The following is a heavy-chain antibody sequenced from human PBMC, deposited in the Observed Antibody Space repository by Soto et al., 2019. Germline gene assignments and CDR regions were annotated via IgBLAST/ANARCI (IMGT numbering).Heavy chain of an antibody. Sequence: QVQLVQSAAEVKKPGASVKVSCKASGYTFTSYGFTWVRQAPGQWLEWIGWISGYNARTKYAQTLQDRITMTIDTTTSTVYMEVRGLRSDYTAVYYCARDLLSSISPAAFWGQGTLVTVSS. V-gene: IGHV1-18*01. CDR1: GYTFTSYG. CDR3: ARDLLSSISPAAF. J-gene: IGHJ4*02. CDR2: ISGYNART. D-gene: IGHD6-19*01.